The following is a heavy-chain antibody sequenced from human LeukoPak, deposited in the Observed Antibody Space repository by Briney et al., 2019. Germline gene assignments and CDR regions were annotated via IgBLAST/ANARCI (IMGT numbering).Heavy chain of an antibody. D-gene: IGHD6-6*01. V-gene: IGHV4-59*01. J-gene: IGHJ4*02. CDR2: IYYSGST. CDR1: GGSISIYY. Sequence: SETLSLTCTVSGGSISIYYWSWIREPPGKGLEWIGYIYYSGSTNYNPSLKSRVTISVDTSKNQFSLKLSSVTAADTAVYYCARYGGIEARRRLDYWGQGTLVTVSS. CDR3: ARYGGIEARRRLDY.